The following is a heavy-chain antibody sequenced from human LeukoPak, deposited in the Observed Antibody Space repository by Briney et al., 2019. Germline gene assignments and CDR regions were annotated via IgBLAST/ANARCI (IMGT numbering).Heavy chain of an antibody. CDR2: IYTSGST. J-gene: IGHJ4*02. CDR3: ARDGRRCSGGSCYSTGVDY. CDR1: GGSISSYY. D-gene: IGHD2-15*01. Sequence: SETLSLNCTVSGGSISSYYWSWIRQPAGKGLEWIGRIYTSGSTNYNPSLKSRVTMSVDTSKNQFSLKLSSVTAADTAVYYCARDGRRCSGGSCYSTGVDYWGQGTLVTVSS. V-gene: IGHV4-4*07.